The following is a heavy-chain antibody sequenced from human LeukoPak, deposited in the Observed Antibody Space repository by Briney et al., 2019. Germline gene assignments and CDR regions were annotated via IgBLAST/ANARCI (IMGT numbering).Heavy chain of an antibody. CDR1: GFTFSSYS. CDR3: ASWVHSGYALPFDY. Sequence: GGSLRLSCAASGFTFSSYSMNWVRQAPGRGLEWVSSISSSSSYIYYADSVKGRFTISRDNAKNSLYLQMNSLRAEDTAVYYCASWVHSGYALPFDYWGQGTLVTVSS. J-gene: IGHJ4*02. V-gene: IGHV3-21*01. D-gene: IGHD5-12*01. CDR2: ISSSSSYI.